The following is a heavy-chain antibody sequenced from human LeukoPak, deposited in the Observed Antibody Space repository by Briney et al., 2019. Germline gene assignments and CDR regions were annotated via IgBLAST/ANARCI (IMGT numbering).Heavy chain of an antibody. D-gene: IGHD2-21*02. J-gene: IGHJ4*02. CDR2: MSGRGVST. Sequence: GGSLRLSCAASGFTFTNYAMSWVRQAPGKGLEWVSGMSGRGVSTYYADSVKGRFTISSDNSKNTLYLQMNSLRAEDTAIYYCAKDCNGGDCYIDYWGQGTLVTVAS. V-gene: IGHV3-23*01. CDR3: AKDCNGGDCYIDY. CDR1: GFTFTNYA.